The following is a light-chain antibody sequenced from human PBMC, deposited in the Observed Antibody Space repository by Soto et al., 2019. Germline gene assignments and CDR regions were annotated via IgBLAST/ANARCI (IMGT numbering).Light chain of an antibody. CDR2: DVT. V-gene: IGLV2-23*02. CDR1: SSDFGSYDL. CDR3: CSSVGSSTSVV. Sequence: QSALTQPASVSGSPGQSITISCTGTSSDFGSYDLVSWYQQHPGKDPKLIIYDVTKRPPGVAYRFSGSKSGNTPSVTISGRRVEHEDDYYCCSSVGSSTSVVCGGGIKLTVL. J-gene: IGLJ2*01.